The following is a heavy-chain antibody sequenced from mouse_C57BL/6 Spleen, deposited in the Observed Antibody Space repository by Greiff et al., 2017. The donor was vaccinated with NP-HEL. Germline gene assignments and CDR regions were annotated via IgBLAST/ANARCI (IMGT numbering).Heavy chain of an antibody. J-gene: IGHJ4*01. D-gene: IGHD1-1*01. CDR2: IDPSDSYT. V-gene: IGHV1-69*01. CDR3: ARSLLRRRGFYAMDY. CDR1: GYTFTSYW. Sequence: QVQLQQPGAELVMPGASVKLSCKASGYTFTSYWMHWVKQRPGQGLEWIGEIDPSDSYTNYNQKFKGKSTLTVDKSSSTAYMQLSSLTSEDSAVYYCARSLLRRRGFYAMDYWGQGTSVTVSS.